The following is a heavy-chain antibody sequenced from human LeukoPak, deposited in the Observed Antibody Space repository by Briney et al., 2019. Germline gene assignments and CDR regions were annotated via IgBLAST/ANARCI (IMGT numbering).Heavy chain of an antibody. CDR2: IYTSGST. CDR1: GGSISSYY. D-gene: IGHD3-10*01. J-gene: IGHJ5*02. Sequence: KPSEALSLTCTVSGGSISSYYWSWIRQPAGKGLEWIGRIYTSGSTNYNPSLKSRVTMSVDTSKNQFSLKLSSVTAADTAVYYCARDVSARVTMVRNNWFDPWGQGTLVTVSS. CDR3: ARDVSARVTMVRNNWFDP. V-gene: IGHV4-4*07.